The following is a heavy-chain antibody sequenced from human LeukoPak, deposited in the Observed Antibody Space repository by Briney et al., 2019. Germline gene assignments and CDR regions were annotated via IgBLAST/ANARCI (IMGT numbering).Heavy chain of an antibody. J-gene: IGHJ3*02. CDR3: AREGNRRAFDI. D-gene: IGHD1-14*01. Sequence: GGSLRLSCAASGFTFSSFWMSWVRQAPGKGLEWVANIKQDETEKDYVDSVKGRFTISRDNAKNSLYLQMNSLRNEDTAVYYCAREGNRRAFDIWGQGTMVTASS. V-gene: IGHV3-7*01. CDR2: IKQDETEK. CDR1: GFTFSSFW.